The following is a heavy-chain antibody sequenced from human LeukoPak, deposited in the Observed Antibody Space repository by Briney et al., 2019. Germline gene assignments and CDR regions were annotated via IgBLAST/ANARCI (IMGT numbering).Heavy chain of an antibody. Sequence: PGGSLRLSCAASGFTFSSYAMSWVRQAPGKGLEWVSVISGSGGSIYYADSVKGRFTISRDNSKNTLYLQMNSLRAEDTAVYYCAKHESVAGIREYFQHWGQGTLVTVSS. CDR3: AKHESVAGIREYFQH. D-gene: IGHD6-19*01. CDR2: ISGSGGSI. J-gene: IGHJ1*01. V-gene: IGHV3-23*01. CDR1: GFTFSSYA.